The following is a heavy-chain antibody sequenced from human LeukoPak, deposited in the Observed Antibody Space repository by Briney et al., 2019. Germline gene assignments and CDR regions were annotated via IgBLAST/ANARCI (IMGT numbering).Heavy chain of an antibody. Sequence: GGSLRLSCAASGFTFNSYAMSWVRQAPGKGLEWVANIKLDGSEKNYVDSVKGRFTISRDNTKNSLYLQMNSLRVEDTAVFYCARDQYDTWSRRGNFDSWGQGTLVFVSS. CDR1: GFTFNSYA. CDR2: IKLDGSEK. CDR3: ARDQYDTWSRRGNFDS. V-gene: IGHV3-7*03. D-gene: IGHD3-3*01. J-gene: IGHJ4*02.